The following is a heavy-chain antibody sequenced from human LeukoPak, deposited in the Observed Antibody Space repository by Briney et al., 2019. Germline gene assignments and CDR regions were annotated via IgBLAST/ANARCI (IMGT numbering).Heavy chain of an antibody. CDR3: ARVRPPYSNLDAFDI. D-gene: IGHD4-11*01. V-gene: IGHV3-53*01. Sequence: GSLRLSCAASGFTVSSNYMSWVRQAPGKGLEWVSVIYSGGSTYYADSVKGRFTISRDNSKNTLYLQMNSLRAEDTAVYYCARVRPPYSNLDAFDIWGQGTMVTVSS. CDR1: GFTVSSNY. CDR2: IYSGGST. J-gene: IGHJ3*02.